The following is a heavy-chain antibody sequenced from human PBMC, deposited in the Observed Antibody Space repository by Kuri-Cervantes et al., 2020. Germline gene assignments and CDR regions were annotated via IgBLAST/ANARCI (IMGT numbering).Heavy chain of an antibody. CDR3: ARLRPYDYVWGSYYPPDLFDY. V-gene: IGHV4-39*07. Sequence: ESLKISCTVSGGSISSSSYYWGWIRQPPGKGLEWIGSIYYSGSTYYNPSLKSRVTISVDKSKNQFSLKLSSVTAADTAVYYCARLRPYDYVWGSYYPPDLFDYWGQGTLVTVSS. CDR1: GGSISSSSYY. D-gene: IGHD3-16*01. CDR2: IYYSGST. J-gene: IGHJ4*02.